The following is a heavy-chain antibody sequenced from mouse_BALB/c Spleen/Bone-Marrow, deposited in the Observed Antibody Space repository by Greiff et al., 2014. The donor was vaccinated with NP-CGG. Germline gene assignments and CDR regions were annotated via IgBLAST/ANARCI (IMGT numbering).Heavy chain of an antibody. D-gene: IGHD1-1*01. V-gene: IGHV1-69*02. CDR1: GYTFTNYW. CDR2: IEPSDSYT. CDR3: ARGRTTVVSDY. J-gene: IGHJ2*02. Sequence: QVQLQQSGAEVVKPGASVKVSCKASGYTFTNYWMQWVKQRPGQGLEWIGEIEPSDSYTNYNQDFKGKATLTVDKSSSTAYMQLSSLTSEDSAVYYCARGRTTVVSDYWGQGTSLTASS.